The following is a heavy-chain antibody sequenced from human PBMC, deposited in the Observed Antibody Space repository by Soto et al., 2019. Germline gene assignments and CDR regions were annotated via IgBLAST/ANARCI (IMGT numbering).Heavy chain of an antibody. V-gene: IGHV3-33*01. CDR2: IWYDGNND. Sequence: QVQLVESGGGVVQPGRSLRLSCAASGFTFSVYGMHWVRQAPGKGLEWVAAIWYDGNNDYYADSVKGRFTISRDNSKNTMYLQMNSLRAEDTAVYYCARSGAKQSWWFDPWGQGTLVTVSS. CDR1: GFTFSVYG. CDR3: ARSGAKQSWWFDP. J-gene: IGHJ5*02. D-gene: IGHD2-15*01.